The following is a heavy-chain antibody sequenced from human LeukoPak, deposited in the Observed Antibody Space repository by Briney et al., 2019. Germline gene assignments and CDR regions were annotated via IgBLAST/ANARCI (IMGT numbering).Heavy chain of an antibody. D-gene: IGHD3-10*01. V-gene: IGHV4-39*01. CDR2: IYYRGST. CDR1: DNSINTSTYY. Sequence: SETLSLTCTVSDNSINTSTYYWGWIRQPPGKRLEWLGTIYYRGSTFYNPSLKSRVTISVDTSKNQFSLKLSSVTAADTAVYYCWQIMVRGVIIFDYWGQGTLVTVSS. J-gene: IGHJ4*02. CDR3: WQIMVRGVIIFDY.